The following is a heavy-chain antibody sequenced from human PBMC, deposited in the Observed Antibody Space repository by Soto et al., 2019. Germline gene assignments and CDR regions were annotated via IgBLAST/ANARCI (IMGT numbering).Heavy chain of an antibody. J-gene: IGHJ6*02. CDR1: GGSISSSSYY. CDR2: IYYSGST. D-gene: IGHD6-19*01. CDR3: ASIPKPGIAVAMTTSRTERVLRGMDV. Sequence: QLQLQESGPGLVKPSETLSLTCTVSGGSISSSSYYWGWIRQPPGKGLEWIGSIYYSGSTYYNPSLKSRVTISVDTSKNQFSLKLSSVTAADTAVYYCASIPKPGIAVAMTTSRTERVLRGMDVWGQGTTVTVSS. V-gene: IGHV4-39*01.